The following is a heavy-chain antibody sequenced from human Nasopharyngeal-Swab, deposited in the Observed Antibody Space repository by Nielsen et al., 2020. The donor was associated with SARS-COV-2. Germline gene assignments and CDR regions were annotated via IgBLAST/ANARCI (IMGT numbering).Heavy chain of an antibody. CDR3: AREYYYGSGSYLGY. J-gene: IGHJ4*02. CDR1: GGSFSGYH. Sequence: SETLSLTCAVYGGSFSGYHWSWIRQPPGKGLEWIGEINHSGSTNYNPSLKSRVTISVDTSKNQFSLKLSSVTAADTAVYYCAREYYYGSGSYLGYWGQGTLVTVSS. D-gene: IGHD3-10*01. V-gene: IGHV4-34*01. CDR2: INHSGST.